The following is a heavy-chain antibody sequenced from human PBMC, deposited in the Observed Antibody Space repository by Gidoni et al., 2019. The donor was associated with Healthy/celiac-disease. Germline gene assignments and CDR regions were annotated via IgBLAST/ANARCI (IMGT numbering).Heavy chain of an antibody. CDR2: INWNGGST. D-gene: IGHD3-10*01. J-gene: IGHJ6*03. V-gene: IGHV3-20*04. CDR1: GFTFDDYG. Sequence: GVVRPGGSLRLSCAASGFTFDDYGMSWVRQAPGKGLEWVSGINWNGGSTGYADSVNGRFTISRDNAKNSLYLQMNSLRAEDTALYYCARFGELRSYYYYYMDVWGKGTTVTVSS. CDR3: ARFGELRSYYYYYMDV.